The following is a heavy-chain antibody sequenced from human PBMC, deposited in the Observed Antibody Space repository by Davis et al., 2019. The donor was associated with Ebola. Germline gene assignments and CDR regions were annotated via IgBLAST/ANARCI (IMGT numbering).Heavy chain of an antibody. V-gene: IGHV3-33*01. CDR1: GFTFSNFG. D-gene: IGHD2/OR15-2a*01. J-gene: IGHJ4*02. Sequence: GESLKISCAASGFTFSNFGMHWVRQTPGKGLEWVAIIWYDGSKTFYADAVKGRFTVSRDNSKNTVSLQMNSLRGEDSGVYFCARDQDKSNRLPPDIWGQGTLVNVSS. CDR2: IWYDGSKT. CDR3: ARDQDKSNRLPPDI.